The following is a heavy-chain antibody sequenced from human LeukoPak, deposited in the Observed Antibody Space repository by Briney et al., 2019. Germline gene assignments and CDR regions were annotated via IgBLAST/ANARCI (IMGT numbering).Heavy chain of an antibody. CDR3: ARGYCTNGVCYTIDY. V-gene: IGHV4-39*01. CDR2: IYSSGST. Sequence: PSETLSLTCTVSGGSISSSSYYWGWIRQPPGKGLEWIGRIYSSGSTYNNPSLKSRVTISVDTSKNQFSLKLSSVTAADTAVYYCARGYCTNGVCYTIDYWGQGTLVTVSS. D-gene: IGHD2-8*01. CDR1: GGSISSSSYY. J-gene: IGHJ4*02.